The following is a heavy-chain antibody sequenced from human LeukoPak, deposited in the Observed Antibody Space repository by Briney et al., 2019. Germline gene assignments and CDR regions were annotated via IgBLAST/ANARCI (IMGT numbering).Heavy chain of an antibody. J-gene: IGHJ5*02. Sequence: PGGSLRLSCAASGFTFSSYAMSWVRQAPGKGLEWVSAISGSGGSTYYADSVKGRFTISRDNSKNTLYLQMNSLRAEDTAVYYCGLAAAGTDDWNNWFDPWGQGTLVTVSS. CDR3: GLAAAGTDDWNNWFDP. CDR2: ISGSGGST. D-gene: IGHD6-13*01. CDR1: GFTFSSYA. V-gene: IGHV3-23*01.